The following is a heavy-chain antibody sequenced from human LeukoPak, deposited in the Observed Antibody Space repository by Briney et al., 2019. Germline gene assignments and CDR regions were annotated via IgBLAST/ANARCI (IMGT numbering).Heavy chain of an antibody. CDR2: IYYSGST. CDR1: GGSISSSSYY. Sequence: SETLSLTCTVSGGSISSSSYYWGWIRQPPGKGLEWIGSIYYSGSTNYNPSLKSRVTISVDTSKNQFSLKLSSVTAADTAVYYCARDRASRDPYYFDYWGQGTLVTVSS. V-gene: IGHV4-39*07. J-gene: IGHJ4*02. CDR3: ARDRASRDPYYFDY.